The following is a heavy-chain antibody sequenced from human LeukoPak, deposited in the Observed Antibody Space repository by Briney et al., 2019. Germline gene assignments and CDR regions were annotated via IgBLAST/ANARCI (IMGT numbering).Heavy chain of an antibody. Sequence: GGSLRLSCAASRFTFSNYAMHWVRQAPGKGLECVAVISYDGRNRDYADSVKGRFTISRDNSRSTLYLEMNSLRNEDTAVYYCARGGQRYFDWLTPRDCWGQGTLVTVSS. CDR3: ARGGQRYFDWLTPRDC. J-gene: IGHJ4*02. D-gene: IGHD3-9*01. V-gene: IGHV3-30*04. CDR2: ISYDGRNR. CDR1: RFTFSNYA.